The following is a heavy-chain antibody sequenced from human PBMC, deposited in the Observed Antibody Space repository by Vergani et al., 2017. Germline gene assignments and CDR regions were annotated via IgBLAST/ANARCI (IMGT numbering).Heavy chain of an antibody. Sequence: QVKLQESGPGLVKPSETLSLTCTVSGASVNSYYWSWIRQPPGKGLKWMGYVSFRGDTLYDPSVKGRMTISLNTSSNRFSLYLTSVTAADTAVYYCARSRIYYGAGRPDYWGQGTLVTVSS. CDR3: ARSRIYYGAGRPDY. D-gene: IGHD3-10*01. CDR2: VSFRGDT. CDR1: GASVNSYY. V-gene: IGHV4-59*02. J-gene: IGHJ4*02.